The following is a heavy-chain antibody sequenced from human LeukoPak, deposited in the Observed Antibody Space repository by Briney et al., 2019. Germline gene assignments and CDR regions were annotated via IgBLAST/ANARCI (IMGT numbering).Heavy chain of an antibody. Sequence: GGSLRLSCAASGFTFSSYSMNWVRQAPGKGLEWVSSISSSSSYIYYADSVKGRFTISRDNAKNSLYLQMNSLRAEDTAVYYCARDGGGGSYSDYRGQGTLVTVSS. CDR3: ARDGGGGSYSDY. CDR2: ISSSSSYI. V-gene: IGHV3-21*01. J-gene: IGHJ4*02. CDR1: GFTFSSYS. D-gene: IGHD3-16*01.